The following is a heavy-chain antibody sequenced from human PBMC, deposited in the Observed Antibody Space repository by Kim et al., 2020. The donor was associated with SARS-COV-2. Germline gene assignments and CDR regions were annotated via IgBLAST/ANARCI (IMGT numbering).Heavy chain of an antibody. D-gene: IGHD3-9*01. Sequence: RFTISRDNAKNSLYLQMNSLRDEDTAVYYCARDTSYDILTGYYPMGAFDIWGQGTMVTVSS. CDR3: ARDTSYDILTGYYPMGAFDI. V-gene: IGHV3-48*02. J-gene: IGHJ3*02.